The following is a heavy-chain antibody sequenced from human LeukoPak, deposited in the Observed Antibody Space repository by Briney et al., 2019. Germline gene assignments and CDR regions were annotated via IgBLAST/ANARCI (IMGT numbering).Heavy chain of an antibody. V-gene: IGHV4-61*02. CDR3: ARGWYDLGYYYYMDV. CDR1: GGSISSGSYY. Sequence: PSQTLSLTCTASGGSISSGSYYWSWIRQPAGKGLEWIGRIYTSGSTNYNPSLKSRVTISVDTSKNQFSLKLSSVTAADTAVYYCARGWYDLGYYYYMDVWGKGTTVTVSS. D-gene: IGHD3-3*01. J-gene: IGHJ6*03. CDR2: IYTSGST.